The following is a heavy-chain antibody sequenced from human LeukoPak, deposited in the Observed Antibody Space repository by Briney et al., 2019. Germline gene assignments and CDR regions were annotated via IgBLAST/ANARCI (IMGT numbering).Heavy chain of an antibody. D-gene: IGHD3-10*01. V-gene: IGHV3-53*01. CDR2: IYSGGNT. Sequence: PSETLSLTCTVSGGSISSNYMSWVRQAPGKGLEWVSVIYSGGNTYYADSVRGRFTISRDNSKNTVFLQMNSLRADDTAVYYCASGTTLVQGVIFYYWGQGTLVTVSS. CDR3: ASGTTLVQGVIFYY. CDR1: GGSISSNY. J-gene: IGHJ4*02.